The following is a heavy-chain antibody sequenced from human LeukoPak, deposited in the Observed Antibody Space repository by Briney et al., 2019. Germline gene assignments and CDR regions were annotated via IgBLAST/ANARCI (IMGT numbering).Heavy chain of an antibody. V-gene: IGHV3-21*01. Sequence: SGGSLRLSCAASGFTFSSYSMNWVRQAPGKGLEWVSSISSSSSYIYYADSVKGRFTISRDNAKNSLYLQMNSLRAEDTAVYYCARDGGGNSGIDYRGQGTLVTVSS. CDR1: GFTFSSYS. D-gene: IGHD4-23*01. CDR2: ISSSSSYI. J-gene: IGHJ4*02. CDR3: ARDGGGNSGIDY.